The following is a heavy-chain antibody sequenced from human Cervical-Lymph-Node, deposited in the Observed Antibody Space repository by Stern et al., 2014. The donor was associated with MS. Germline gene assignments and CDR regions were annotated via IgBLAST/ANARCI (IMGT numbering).Heavy chain of an antibody. CDR1: GGTFSSHA. J-gene: IGHJ6*02. D-gene: IGHD2-2*02. CDR2: VIPIFGTV. Sequence: MQLVESGAEVKKPGSSVKVSCQTSGGTFSSHALNWVRQAPGQGLEWMGGVIPIFGTVDYAQKFQGRLTITADESTNTAYMELSSLRSEDTAVYYCARDQIPYYYYGMDVWGQGTTVTVSS. V-gene: IGHV1-69*01. CDR3: ARDQIPYYYYGMDV.